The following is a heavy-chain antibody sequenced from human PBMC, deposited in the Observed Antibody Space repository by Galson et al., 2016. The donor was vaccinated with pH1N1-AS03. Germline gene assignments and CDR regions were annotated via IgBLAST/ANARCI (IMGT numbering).Heavy chain of an antibody. J-gene: IGHJ4*02. D-gene: IGHD1-1*01. CDR1: GFSISSGA. Sequence: SLRLSCAVSGFSISSGAMTWVRQAPGKGLEWVAPLNTDEDERYYMVAVKGRCTITRDNVRNSLYLQMNSRRDEDTGVYLCARCGNNWDWAIDDWGQGTRVTVSS. CDR3: ARCGNNWDWAIDD. CDR2: LNTDEDER. V-gene: IGHV3-7*01.